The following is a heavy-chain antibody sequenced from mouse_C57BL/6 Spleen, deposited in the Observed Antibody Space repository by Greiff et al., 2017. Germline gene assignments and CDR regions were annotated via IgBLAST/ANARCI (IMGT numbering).Heavy chain of an antibody. Sequence: EVKLMESGGGLVQPGGSLKLSCAASGFTFSDYGMAWVRQAPRKGPEWVAFISNLAYSIYYADTVTGRFTISRENAKNTLYLEMSSLRSEDTAMYYCARHYDYEGYAMDYWGQGTSVTVSS. D-gene: IGHD2-4*01. CDR2: ISNLAYSI. V-gene: IGHV5-15*01. CDR1: GFTFSDYG. J-gene: IGHJ4*01. CDR3: ARHYDYEGYAMDY.